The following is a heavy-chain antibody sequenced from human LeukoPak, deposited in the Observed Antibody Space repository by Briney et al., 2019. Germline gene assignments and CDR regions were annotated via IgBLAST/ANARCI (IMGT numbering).Heavy chain of an antibody. Sequence: GGSLRLSCAASGFTFSSYSMNWVRQAPGKGLGWVSSISSSSSYIYYADSVKGRFTISRDNAKNSLYLQMNSLRAEDTAVYYCARAGGSGSYSLDYWGQGTLVTVSS. V-gene: IGHV3-21*01. J-gene: IGHJ4*02. CDR2: ISSSSSYI. CDR1: GFTFSSYS. CDR3: ARAGGSGSYSLDY. D-gene: IGHD3-10*01.